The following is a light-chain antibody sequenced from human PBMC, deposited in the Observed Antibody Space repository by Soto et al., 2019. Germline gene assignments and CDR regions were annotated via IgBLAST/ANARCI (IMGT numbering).Light chain of an antibody. V-gene: IGKV1-39*01. CDR3: QHSYGVPFT. Sequence: DIQMTHSPSSLSASVGDRVTITCRASQRIGTYLNWYLQKPGKAPQLLIFAATSLQSGVSPRFSGSGSGTDFALTISSLQPEDLATYFCQHSYGVPFTFGPGTKVGIK. J-gene: IGKJ3*01. CDR1: QRIGTY. CDR2: AAT.